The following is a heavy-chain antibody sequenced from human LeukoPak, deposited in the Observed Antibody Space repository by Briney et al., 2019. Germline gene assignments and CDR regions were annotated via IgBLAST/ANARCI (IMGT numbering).Heavy chain of an antibody. D-gene: IGHD3-22*01. J-gene: IGHJ4*02. CDR3: ARLDMGYSSSSGAHPYDSSGYYYFDY. CDR2: VYYSGST. Sequence: PSETLSLTCTVSGGSISSSSYYWGWIRQPPGKGLEWLGSVYYSGSTYYNPSLKSRVTISVDTSKNQFSLKLSSVTAADTAVYYCARLDMGYSSSSGAHPYDSSGYYYFDYWGQGTLVTVSS. V-gene: IGHV4-39*01. CDR1: GGSISSSSYY.